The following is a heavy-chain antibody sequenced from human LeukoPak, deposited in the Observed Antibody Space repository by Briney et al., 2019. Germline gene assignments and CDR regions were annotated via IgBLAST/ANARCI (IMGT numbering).Heavy chain of an antibody. CDR3: AREGSSSSWLYYYYYGMDV. D-gene: IGHD6-13*01. CDR1: GGSISSYY. Sequence: PSETLSLTCTVSGGSISSYYWSWIRQPAGKGLEWIGRIYTSGSINYNPSLKSRVTMSVDTSKNQFSLKLSSVTAADTAVYYCAREGSSSSWLYYYYYGMDVWGQGTTVTVSS. V-gene: IGHV4-4*07. J-gene: IGHJ6*02. CDR2: IYTSGSI.